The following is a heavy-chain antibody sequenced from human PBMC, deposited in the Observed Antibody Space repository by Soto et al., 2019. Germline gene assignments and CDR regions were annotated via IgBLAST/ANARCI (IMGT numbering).Heavy chain of an antibody. CDR2: INPNSGGT. D-gene: IGHD3-3*01. V-gene: IGHV1-2*02. J-gene: IGHJ6*02. CDR3: ARGSRSIFGVVIYYYYYGMDV. Sequence: ASVKVSCKASGYTFTGYYMHWVRQAPGQGLEWMGWINPNSGGTNYAQKFQGRVTMTRDTSISTAYMELSRLRSDDTAVYYCARGSRSIFGVVIYYYYYGMDVWGQGTTVTVS. CDR1: GYTFTGYY.